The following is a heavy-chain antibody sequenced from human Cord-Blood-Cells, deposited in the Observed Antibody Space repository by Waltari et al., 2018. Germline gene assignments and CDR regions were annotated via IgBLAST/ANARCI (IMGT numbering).Heavy chain of an antibody. Sequence: QVHLQESGPGLVKPSDTLSLTCSVSGGALGSYYWSWIRQPHGQGLAWIGRIYSSGSTIYYPYLKSRVTVAVDTSKNQFSRKLSSVTAADTAVYYCARDALSSYGGWSGEYNWFDPWGQGTLVTVSS. CDR2: IYSSGST. D-gene: IGHD3-3*01. CDR1: GGALGSYY. V-gene: IGHV4-4*07. J-gene: IGHJ5*02. CDR3: ARDALSSYGGWSGEYNWFDP.